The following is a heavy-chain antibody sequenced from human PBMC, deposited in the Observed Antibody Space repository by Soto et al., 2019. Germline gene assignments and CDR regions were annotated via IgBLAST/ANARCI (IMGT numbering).Heavy chain of an antibody. J-gene: IGHJ4*02. CDR2: ISGSGGST. D-gene: IGHD6-13*01. V-gene: IGHV3-23*01. CDR3: ARYSSSLTSYYFDY. Sequence: GGSLRLSCAASGFTFSSYAMSWVRQAPGKGLEWVSAISGSGGSTYYADSVKGRFTISRDNSKNTLYLQMNSLRAEDTAVYYCARYSSSLTSYYFDYWGQGTLVTVSS. CDR1: GFTFSSYA.